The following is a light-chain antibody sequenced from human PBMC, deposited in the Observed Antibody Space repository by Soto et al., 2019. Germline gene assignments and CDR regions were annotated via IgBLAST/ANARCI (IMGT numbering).Light chain of an antibody. Sequence: EIVMTHSPAPLSVSPGERATLSCRASQSISSNLGWYQQKPGQAPRLLIYGASTRATGIPATFSGSGSGTEFTLTISSLQSEDFEVYYCQQYNNWPFTFGPGTKVDIK. V-gene: IGKV3-15*01. CDR3: QQYNNWPFT. J-gene: IGKJ3*01. CDR1: QSISSN. CDR2: GAS.